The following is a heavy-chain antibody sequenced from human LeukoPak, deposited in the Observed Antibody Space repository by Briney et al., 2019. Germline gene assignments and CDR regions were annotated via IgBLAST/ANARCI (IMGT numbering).Heavy chain of an antibody. CDR1: GYTFTSYG. J-gene: IGHJ5*02. CDR3: ARDGVMWAPVTSLDP. V-gene: IGHV1-18*01. Sequence: ASVKVSCKASGYTFTSYGISWVRQAPGQGLEWLGWISAHNGNTNYVQKFQGRVTMTTDASTSTAYMELRSLRSDDTAVYYCARDGVMWAPVTSLDPWGQGSLVTVSS. D-gene: IGHD1-26*01. CDR2: ISAHNGNT.